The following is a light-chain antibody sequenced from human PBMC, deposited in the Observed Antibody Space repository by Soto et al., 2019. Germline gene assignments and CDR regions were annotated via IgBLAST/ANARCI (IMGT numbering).Light chain of an antibody. J-gene: IGLJ2*01. CDR3: HSDQL. CDR2: DVS. Sequence: QSALTQPASLSGSPGQSITISCTGSSNDIGSYNYVSWYQQHPGKAPKLIIFDVSNRPSGVSNRFSGSRSGNTASLTISQLQTEDEADYFCHSDQLIGGGTKLTVL. V-gene: IGLV2-14*03. CDR1: SNDIGSYNY.